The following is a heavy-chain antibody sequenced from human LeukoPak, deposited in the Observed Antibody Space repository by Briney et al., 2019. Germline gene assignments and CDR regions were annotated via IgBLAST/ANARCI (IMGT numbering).Heavy chain of an antibody. CDR2: ISSNGGST. D-gene: IGHD3-3*01. V-gene: IGHV3-64*01. Sequence: GGSLRLSCAASGFTFSSYWMGWVRQAPGKGLEYVSGISSNGGSTYYANSVKGRFTISRDNSKNTLYLQMGSLRAEDMAVYYCARGRWSGYSDNWFDPWGQGTLVTVSS. CDR1: GFTFSSYW. CDR3: ARGRWSGYSDNWFDP. J-gene: IGHJ5*02.